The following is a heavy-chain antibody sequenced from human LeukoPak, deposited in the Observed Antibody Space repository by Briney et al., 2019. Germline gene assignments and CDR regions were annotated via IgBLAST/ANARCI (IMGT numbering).Heavy chain of an antibody. D-gene: IGHD1-26*01. J-gene: IGHJ4*02. CDR2: ISPSGGST. CDR1: GYTFTSYY. CDR3: ARTSGSYYHDY. Sequence: ASVKVSCKASGYTFTSYYMHWVRQAPGQGLEWMGIISPSGGSTSYAQKFQGRVTMTRDTSTSTVYMELSSLRSEDTAVYYCARTSGSYYHDYWGQATLVTVSS. V-gene: IGHV1-46*01.